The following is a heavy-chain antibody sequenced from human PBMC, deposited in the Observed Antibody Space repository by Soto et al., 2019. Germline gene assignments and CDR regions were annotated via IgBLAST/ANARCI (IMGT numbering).Heavy chain of an antibody. CDR1: GYCISSGYY. Sequence: KSSETLSLTCAVSGYCISSGYYWGWIRQPPGKGLEWIGSIYHSGSTYYNPSLKSRVTISVDTSKNQFSMKLSSVTAADTAVYYSARELEGGMLVVVRRDAFDIWGQGAMATASS. J-gene: IGHJ3*02. CDR2: IYHSGST. D-gene: IGHD3-22*01. CDR3: ARELEGGMLVVVRRDAFDI. V-gene: IGHV4-38-2*02.